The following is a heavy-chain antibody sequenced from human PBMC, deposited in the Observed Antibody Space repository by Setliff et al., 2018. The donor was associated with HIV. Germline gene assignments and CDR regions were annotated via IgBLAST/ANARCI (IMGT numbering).Heavy chain of an antibody. CDR2: IRDDGSSK. D-gene: IGHD6-13*01. CDR3: ARDPGRIAAVGGTGQRWFDP. Sequence: GGSLRLSCAASGFTFRTYGMHWVRQAPGKGLEWVAFIRDDGSSKFFADPVKGRFIISRDNSKNMWYMQMKSLRAEDTAVYYCARDPGRIAAVGGTGQRWFDPWGQGTLVTVSS. J-gene: IGHJ5*02. CDR1: GFTFRTYG. V-gene: IGHV3-30*02.